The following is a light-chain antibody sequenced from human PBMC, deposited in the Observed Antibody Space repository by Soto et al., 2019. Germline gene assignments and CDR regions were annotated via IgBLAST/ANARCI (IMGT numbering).Light chain of an antibody. V-gene: IGKV3-15*01. CDR1: QSVGSK. Sequence: EIVMTQSPDTLAMSPGERATLSCRASQSVGSKLAWYQQQPGQAPRLLIYGASTRATGNPARFSGSGSGTECTLTIPSLPSEDFAVYFCQQYNHWPPMYTFGQGTKLEIK. CDR2: GAS. CDR3: QQYNHWPPMYT. J-gene: IGKJ2*01.